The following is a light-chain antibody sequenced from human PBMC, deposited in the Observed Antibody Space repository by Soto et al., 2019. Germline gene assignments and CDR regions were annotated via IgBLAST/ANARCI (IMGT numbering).Light chain of an antibody. V-gene: IGKV1-27*01. Sequence: DIQMTQSPSSLSASVGDRVTITCRASQDISNSLAWYQQKPGKDPKVLIYATSILQSGVPARFSGSGSGTDFTRTISSLQPEDVATYYCQNYNSAPLTFGGGTKVEI. CDR2: ATS. J-gene: IGKJ4*01. CDR3: QNYNSAPLT. CDR1: QDISNS.